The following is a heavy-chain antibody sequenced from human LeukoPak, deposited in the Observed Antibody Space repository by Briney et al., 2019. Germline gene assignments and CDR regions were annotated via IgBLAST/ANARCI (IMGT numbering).Heavy chain of an antibody. CDR1: GGSISSSSW. Sequence: SETLSLTCAVSGGSISSSSWWSWVRQPPGKGLEWIGEIYHSGSTNYNPSLKSRVTISVDKSKNQFSLKLSSVTAADTAVYYCARAGGYDFWSPNNNFDYWGQGTLVTVSS. D-gene: IGHD3-3*01. CDR2: IYHSGST. J-gene: IGHJ4*02. V-gene: IGHV4-4*02. CDR3: ARAGGYDFWSPNNNFDY.